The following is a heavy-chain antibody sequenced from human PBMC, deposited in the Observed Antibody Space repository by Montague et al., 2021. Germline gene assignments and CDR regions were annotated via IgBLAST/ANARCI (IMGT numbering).Heavy chain of an antibody. J-gene: IGHJ4*02. Sequence: SETLSLTCTVSGGSISNYFWTWIRQPPGKGLEWIGYISYSGRTNFNPSLKSRVTISLDTSKNQFSLNLSSVTAADTAVYYCARDTTTDGIDIWGQGTLVTVSS. V-gene: IGHV4-59*13. CDR2: ISYSGRT. CDR3: ARDTTTDGIDI. CDR1: GGSISNYF. D-gene: IGHD1-1*01.